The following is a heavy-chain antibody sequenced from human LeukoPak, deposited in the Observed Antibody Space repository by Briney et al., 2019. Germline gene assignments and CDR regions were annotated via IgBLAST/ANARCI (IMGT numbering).Heavy chain of an antibody. D-gene: IGHD6-19*01. CDR1: GFTFNSYA. Sequence: GGSLRLSCAASGFTFNSYAMHWVRQAPGKGLEWVAVISSDGSNNYYSDSVKGRFTISRDNSKNTLCLQVNSLRAEDTAVYYCARDRYRSGWYGDFDCWGQGTLVTVSS. CDR2: ISSDGSNN. CDR3: ARDRYRSGWYGDFDC. V-gene: IGHV3-30-3*01. J-gene: IGHJ4*02.